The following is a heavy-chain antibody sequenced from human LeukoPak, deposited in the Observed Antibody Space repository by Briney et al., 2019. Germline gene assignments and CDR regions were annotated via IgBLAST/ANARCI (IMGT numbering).Heavy chain of an antibody. CDR3: AELGITMIGGV. D-gene: IGHD3-10*02. CDR2: ISGPSSHT. V-gene: IGHV3-23*01. CDR1: GFTFSGFA. Sequence: GGSLRLSCVASGFTFSGFAMIWVRQAPGKGLQWVSAISGPSSHTYYADSVRGRFTISRDNSRNTLYLQMNSLRAEDTAVYYCAELGITMIGGVWGKGTTVTISS. J-gene: IGHJ6*04.